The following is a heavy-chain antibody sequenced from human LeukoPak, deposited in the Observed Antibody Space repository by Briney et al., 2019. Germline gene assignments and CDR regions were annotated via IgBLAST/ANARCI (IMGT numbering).Heavy chain of an antibody. D-gene: IGHD2-21*02. Sequence: SETLSLTCTVSGGSISSYSWTWIRQAPGKGLEWIGYISYSGTTNYNPSLMRRVTISVDTSKNQFSLRLSSVTAADPAVYFCARWVTTIDYYGLDVWGQGTTVTVSS. CDR3: ARWVTTIDYYGLDV. CDR2: ISYSGTT. V-gene: IGHV4-59*08. CDR1: GGSISSYS. J-gene: IGHJ6*02.